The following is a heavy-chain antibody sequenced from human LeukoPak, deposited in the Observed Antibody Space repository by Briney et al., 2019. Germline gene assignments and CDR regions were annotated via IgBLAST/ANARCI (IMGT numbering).Heavy chain of an antibody. J-gene: IGHJ6*02. CDR1: GFTFSSYG. V-gene: IGHV3-33*01. Sequence: GGSLRLSCAASGFTFSSYGMHWVRQAPGKGLEWVAVIWYDGSNKYYADSVKGRFTISRDNSKNTLYLQMNSLRAEDTAVYYCARNIVVVPAATLYYYYGMDVWGQGTTVTVSS. CDR3: ARNIVVVPAATLYYYYGMDV. D-gene: IGHD2-2*01. CDR2: IWYDGSNK.